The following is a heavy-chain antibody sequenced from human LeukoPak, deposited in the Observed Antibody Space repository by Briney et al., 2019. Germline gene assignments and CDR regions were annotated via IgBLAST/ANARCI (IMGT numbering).Heavy chain of an antibody. CDR3: AKTSQAGRGYFDQ. D-gene: IGHD3-10*01. Sequence: GGSLRLSCTASGFTFNNYAMNWVRQAPGKGLECVSIITDAVGGTYYADSVKGRFTISRDNSKNTLYLQMNSLRVEDTAMYYCAKTSQAGRGYFDQWGQGTLVTVSS. J-gene: IGHJ4*02. CDR1: GFTFNNYA. CDR2: ITDAVGGT. V-gene: IGHV3-23*01.